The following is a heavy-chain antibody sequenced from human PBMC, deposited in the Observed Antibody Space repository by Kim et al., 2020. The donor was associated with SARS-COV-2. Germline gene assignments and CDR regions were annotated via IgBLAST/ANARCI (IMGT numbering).Heavy chain of an antibody. CDR3: ARTVAGTRILYYLDY. J-gene: IGHJ4*02. Sequence: GGSLRLSCAASGFTISSYWMSWVRQAPGKGLEWVANIKQDGSEKYYVDSVKGRFTISRDNAKNSLYLQMNSLRAEDTAVYYCARTVAGTRILYYLDYWGQGTVDTLPT. CDR2: IKQDGSEK. D-gene: IGHD6-19*01. V-gene: IGHV3-7*01. CDR1: GFTISSYW.